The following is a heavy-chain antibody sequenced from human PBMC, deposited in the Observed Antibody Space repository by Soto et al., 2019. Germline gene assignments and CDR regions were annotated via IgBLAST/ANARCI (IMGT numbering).Heavy chain of an antibody. V-gene: IGHV4-30-4*01. CDR1: GGSISSGDYY. J-gene: IGHJ4*02. CDR3: ARTVPRGISYFDF. Sequence: PSETLSLTCTVSGGSISSGDYYWSWIRQPPGKGLEWIGYIYYSGSTYYNPSLKSRVTISVDTSKNQFSLKLSSVTAADTAVYYCARTVPRGISYFDFWDKGPLVTVS. D-gene: IGHD3-10*01. CDR2: IYYSGST.